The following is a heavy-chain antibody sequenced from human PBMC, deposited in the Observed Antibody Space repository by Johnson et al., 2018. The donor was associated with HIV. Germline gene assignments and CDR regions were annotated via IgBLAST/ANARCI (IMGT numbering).Heavy chain of an antibody. D-gene: IGHD6-25*01. CDR1: GFTFSSYA. CDR2: ISYDGSNK. CDR3: ARSYSSDQPLVI. J-gene: IGHJ3*02. Sequence: QVQLVESGGGVVQPGRSLRLSCAASGFTFSSYAMHWVRQAPGKGLEWVAVISYDGSNKYYADSVKGRFTISRDNAKNSLYLQMNSLRAEDTALYYCARSYSSDQPLVIWGQGTMVTVSS. V-gene: IGHV3-30*04.